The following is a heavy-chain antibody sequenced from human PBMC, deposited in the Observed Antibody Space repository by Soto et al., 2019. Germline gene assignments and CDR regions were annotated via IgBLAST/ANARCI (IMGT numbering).Heavy chain of an antibody. Sequence: SETLSLTCTVSGGSISSYYWSWIRQHPGKGLEWIGYIYYSGSTYYNPSLKSRVTISVDTSKNQFSLKLSSVTAADTAVYYCARASGFLEWDAVGDNYYYYYYMDVWGKGTTVTVSS. V-gene: IGHV4-59*06. CDR1: GGSISSYY. CDR2: IYYSGST. J-gene: IGHJ6*03. CDR3: ARASGFLEWDAVGDNYYYYYYMDV. D-gene: IGHD3-3*01.